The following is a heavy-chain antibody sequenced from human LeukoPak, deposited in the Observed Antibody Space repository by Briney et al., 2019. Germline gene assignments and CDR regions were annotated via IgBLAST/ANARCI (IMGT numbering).Heavy chain of an antibody. D-gene: IGHD6-19*01. CDR3: ASRKPGSGWYWFDP. CDR2: ISGSGGST. Sequence: PGGSLRLSCAASGFTFSSYAISWVRQAPGKGLEWVSAISGSGGSTYYADSVKGRFTISRDNSKNTLYLQMNSLRAEDTAVYYCASRKPGSGWYWFDPWGQGTLVTVSS. J-gene: IGHJ5*02. CDR1: GFTFSSYA. V-gene: IGHV3-23*01.